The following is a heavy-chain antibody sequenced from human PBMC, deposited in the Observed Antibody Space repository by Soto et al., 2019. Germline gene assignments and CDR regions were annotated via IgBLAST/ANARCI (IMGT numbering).Heavy chain of an antibody. J-gene: IGHJ6*02. D-gene: IGHD2-15*01. Sequence: QVQLVQSGAEVKKPGSSVKVSCKASGGTFSSYAISWVRQAPGQGLEWMGGIIPIFGTANYAQKFQGRVTITADESTSTAYMELSSLRSEDAAVYYCARANIVVVVAASSYYGMDVWGQGTTVTVSS. V-gene: IGHV1-69*12. CDR2: IIPIFGTA. CDR1: GGTFSSYA. CDR3: ARANIVVVVAASSYYGMDV.